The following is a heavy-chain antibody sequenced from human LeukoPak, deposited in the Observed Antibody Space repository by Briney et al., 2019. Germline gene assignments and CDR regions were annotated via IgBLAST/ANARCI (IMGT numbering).Heavy chain of an antibody. J-gene: IGHJ4*02. CDR2: IYAGDSDT. V-gene: IGHV5-51*01. CDR1: GYRFSSYW. CDR3: ARTDLVNGYSHFDY. D-gene: IGHD4-4*01. Sequence: GESLKISCKGSGYRFSSYWIGWVRQMPGKGLEWMGIIYAGDSDTRYSPSFQGQVTISADKSINTAYLQWSSLKASDTAMYYCARTDLVNGYSHFDYWGQGTLVTVSS.